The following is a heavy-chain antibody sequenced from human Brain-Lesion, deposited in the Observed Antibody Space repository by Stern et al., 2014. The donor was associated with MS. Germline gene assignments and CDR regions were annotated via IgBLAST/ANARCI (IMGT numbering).Heavy chain of an antibody. V-gene: IGHV4-61*02. CDR2: IYTSGST. Sequence: VQLVQSGPGLVKPSQTLSLTCAVSGGSITSGNYYWSWIRQPAGKGLEWIGRIYTSGSTNYSPSLKSRVTISLHPPKNHFPLKLVSVTAADTAVYYCARAAQVGEGYYYYGGDVWGQGTTVPVSS. CDR1: GGSITSGNYY. J-gene: IGHJ6*01. D-gene: IGHD3-10*01. CDR3: ARAAQVGEGYYYYGGDV.